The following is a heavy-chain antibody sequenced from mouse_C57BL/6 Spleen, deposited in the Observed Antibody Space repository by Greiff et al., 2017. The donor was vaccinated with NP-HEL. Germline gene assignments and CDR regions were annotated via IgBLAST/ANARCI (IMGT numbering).Heavy chain of an antibody. Sequence: QVQLKQPGAELVRPGSSVKLSCKASGYTFTSYWMDWVKQRPGQGLEWIGNIYPSAGGTHYNQKFKDKATLTVDKSSSTAYMQLSSLTSADSAVYYCARSDYDYDKGDDWGQGTTLTVSS. J-gene: IGHJ2*01. CDR2: IYPSAGGT. CDR1: GYTFTSYW. D-gene: IGHD2-4*01. V-gene: IGHV1-61*01. CDR3: ARSDYDYDKGDD.